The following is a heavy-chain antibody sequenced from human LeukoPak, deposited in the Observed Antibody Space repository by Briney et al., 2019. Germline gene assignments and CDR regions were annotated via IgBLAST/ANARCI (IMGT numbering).Heavy chain of an antibody. Sequence: GASVKVSCKASGYTFTSYGISWVRQAPGQGLEWMGWISAYNGNTNYAQKLQGRVTMTTDTSTSTAYMELRSLRSDDTAVYYCAGTSPGYSYGWFDYWGQGTLVTVSS. CDR3: AGTSPGYSYGWFDY. CDR2: ISAYNGNT. V-gene: IGHV1-18*04. J-gene: IGHJ4*02. D-gene: IGHD5-18*01. CDR1: GYTFTSYG.